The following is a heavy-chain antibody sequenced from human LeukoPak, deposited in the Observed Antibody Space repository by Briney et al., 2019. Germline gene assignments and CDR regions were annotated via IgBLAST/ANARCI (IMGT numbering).Heavy chain of an antibody. CDR2: IRQDGSEK. Sequence: PGGSLRLSCAASGFTVSSYWMSWVRQAPGKGLECVANIRQDGSEKHYVDSVKGRFTISRDNVENSLYLQMNSLRAEDTAVYYCARDLAGPPQEAFDIWGQGTMVTVSS. CDR1: GFTVSSYW. CDR3: ARDLAGPPQEAFDI. V-gene: IGHV3-7*01. J-gene: IGHJ3*02.